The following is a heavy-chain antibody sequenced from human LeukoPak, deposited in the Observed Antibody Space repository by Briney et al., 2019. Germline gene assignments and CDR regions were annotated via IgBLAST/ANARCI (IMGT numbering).Heavy chain of an antibody. CDR2: INQSGST. CDR3: ARDLTVVDQVQGGSSLSIFDY. D-gene: IGHD6-13*01. V-gene: IGHV4-34*01. CDR1: GGSLSGFY. J-gene: IGHJ4*02. Sequence: PSETLSLTCAVYGGSLSGFYWSWIRQSPGKGLEWIGEINQSGSTNYNPSLKSRVTISVDTSKNQFSLKLSSVTAADTAVYYCARDLTVVDQVQGGSSLSIFDYWGQGTLVTVSS.